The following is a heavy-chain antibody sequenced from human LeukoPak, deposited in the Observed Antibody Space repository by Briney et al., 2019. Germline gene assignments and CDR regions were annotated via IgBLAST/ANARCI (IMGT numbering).Heavy chain of an antibody. D-gene: IGHD6-19*01. J-gene: IGHJ5*02. V-gene: IGHV3-33*06. CDR2: IWFDGINK. Sequence: GGSLTLSCATSGFTFSNYGMHWVRQAPGKGLEWVAVIWFDGINKHYADSVKGRFTISRDNSKNTVYLQMNSLRVEDTAIYYCTKGEAWLATYNWLDPWGQGTLVTVSS. CDR1: GFTFSNYG. CDR3: TKGEAWLATYNWLDP.